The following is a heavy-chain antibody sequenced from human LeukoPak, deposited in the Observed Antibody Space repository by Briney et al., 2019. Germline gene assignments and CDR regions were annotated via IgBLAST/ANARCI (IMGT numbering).Heavy chain of an antibody. Sequence: SETLSLTCTVSGGSISSYYWSWIRQPPGKGLEWIGYISFSGRTNYNPSLKSRVTISVDTSKNQFSLKLSSVTAADTAVYYCARGGYCSSTSCQPLHVSNPDFDYWGQGTLVTVSS. CDR1: GGSISSYY. CDR3: ARGGYCSSTSCQPLHVSNPDFDY. V-gene: IGHV4-59*12. D-gene: IGHD2-2*03. CDR2: ISFSGRT. J-gene: IGHJ4*02.